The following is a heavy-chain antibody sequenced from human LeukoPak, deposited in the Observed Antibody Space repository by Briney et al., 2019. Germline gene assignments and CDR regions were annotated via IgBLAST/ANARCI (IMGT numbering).Heavy chain of an antibody. J-gene: IGHJ4*02. V-gene: IGHV1-69*13. Sequence: SVKVSCKASGYTFTSYGISWVRQAPGQGLEWMGGIIPIFGTANYAQKFQGRVTITADESTSTAYMELSSLRSEDTAVYYCARHSSSWYDDFDYWGQGTLVTVSS. CDR3: ARHSSSWYDDFDY. D-gene: IGHD6-13*01. CDR2: IIPIFGTA. CDR1: GYTFTSYG.